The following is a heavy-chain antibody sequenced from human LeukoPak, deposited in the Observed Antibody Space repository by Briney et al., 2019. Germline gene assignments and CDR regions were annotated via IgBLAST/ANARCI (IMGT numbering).Heavy chain of an antibody. J-gene: IGHJ1*01. CDR2: IQYDGNVK. D-gene: IGHD2-15*01. CDR3: GKQCSGGTCPEH. CDR1: GFSIRRYW. Sequence: GGSLRLSCAASGFSIRRYWMTWVRQAPGKGLEWVGNIQYDGNVKHYVDSVRGRFTISRDNAKNSVYLQMNSLRAEDSAVYFCGKQCSGGTCPEHWGQGTQVTVSS. V-gene: IGHV3-7*01.